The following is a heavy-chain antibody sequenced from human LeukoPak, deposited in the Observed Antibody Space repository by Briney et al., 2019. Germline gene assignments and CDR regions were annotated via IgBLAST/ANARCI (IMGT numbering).Heavy chain of an antibody. J-gene: IGHJ4*02. V-gene: IGHV4-34*01. CDR1: LGSSSGYY. CDR2: INHRGSI. CDR3: AREIIYSSGWSPFDC. D-gene: IGHD6-19*01. Sequence: PSETLSHTRVVHLGSSSGYYWCWIRPPPGKGVEWIGEINHRGSINYNPSLKSRVTIPVDTSKNQFSLTLSAVTAADTAVYYCAREIIYSSGWSPFDCWSQGSLVTVSA.